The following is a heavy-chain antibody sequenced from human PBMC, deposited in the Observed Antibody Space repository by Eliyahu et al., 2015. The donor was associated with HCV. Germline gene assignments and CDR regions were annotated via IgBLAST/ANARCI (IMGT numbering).Heavy chain of an antibody. J-gene: IGHJ5*02. CDR3: ARDRPVMQWLNNWFDP. CDR2: ISYDGSNK. Sequence: QVQLVESGGGVVQPGRSLRLXCAASGFTFSSXAMHWVRQAPGKGLEWVAVISYDGSNKYYADSVKGRFTISRDNSKNTLYLQMNSLRAEDTAVYYCARDRPVMQWLNNWFDPWGQGTLVTVSS. V-gene: IGHV3-30-3*01. CDR1: GFTFSSXA. D-gene: IGHD6-19*01.